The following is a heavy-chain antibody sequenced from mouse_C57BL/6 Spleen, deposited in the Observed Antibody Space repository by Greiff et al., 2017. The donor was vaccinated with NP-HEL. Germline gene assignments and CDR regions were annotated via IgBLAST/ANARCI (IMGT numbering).Heavy chain of an antibody. D-gene: IGHD1-1*01. CDR3: AIITTVVATGNC. CDR1: GYTFTSYC. V-gene: IGHV1-59*01. J-gene: IGHJ2*01. Sequence: QVQLKEPGAELVRPGTSVKLSCKASGYTFTSYCMPWVKQRPGQGLEWIGLIDPSDRYTNYNQKFKGKATLTVDTSSSTAYMQLSSLTSEDSAVYYCAIITTVVATGNCWGKGSTLTVSS. CDR2: IDPSDRYT.